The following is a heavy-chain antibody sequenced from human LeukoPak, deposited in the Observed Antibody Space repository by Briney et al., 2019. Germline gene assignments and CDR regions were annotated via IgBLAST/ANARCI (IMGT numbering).Heavy chain of an antibody. D-gene: IGHD1-26*01. CDR1: GFSFSRYW. Sequence: GGSLRLSCVASGFSFSRYWMSWVRQAPGKGLEWVSSIDESGDKTHYADSVKGRFTISRDNSQNTLYLQMNSLRAEDTALYYCAKQWVDCWGQGTLVTVSS. CDR3: AKQWVDC. CDR2: IDESGDKT. J-gene: IGHJ4*02. V-gene: IGHV3-23*01.